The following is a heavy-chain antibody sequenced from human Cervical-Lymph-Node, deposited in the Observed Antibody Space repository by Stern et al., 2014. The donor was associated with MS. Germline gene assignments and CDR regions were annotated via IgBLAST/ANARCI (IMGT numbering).Heavy chain of an antibody. CDR1: GDTLSSHT. CDR3: ATGAHGMDV. J-gene: IGHJ6*02. D-gene: IGHD3-10*01. CDR2: LIPVFDAP. Sequence: QVQLVQSGAEVKKVGSSVKVSCKASGDTLSSHTISWVRQAPGQGLEWMGGLIPVFDAPSYAQKFQGRVKITSDETTNTAHMELSSLGSEDTAVYYCATGAHGMDVWGQGTAVSVSS. V-gene: IGHV1-69*01.